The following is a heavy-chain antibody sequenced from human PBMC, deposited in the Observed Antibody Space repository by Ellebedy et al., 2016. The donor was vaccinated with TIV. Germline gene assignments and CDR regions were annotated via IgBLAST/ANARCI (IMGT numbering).Heavy chain of an antibody. CDR2: IYSGGST. CDR3: ASGYCGGDCYSSGAFDI. Sequence: GESLKISXAASGFTVSSSYMSWVRQAPGKGLEWVSVIYSGGSTYYADSVKGRFTISRHNSKNTLYLQMNSLGAEDTAVYYCASGYCGGDCYSSGAFDIWGLGTMVTVSS. V-gene: IGHV3-53*04. J-gene: IGHJ3*02. D-gene: IGHD2-21*02. CDR1: GFTVSSSY.